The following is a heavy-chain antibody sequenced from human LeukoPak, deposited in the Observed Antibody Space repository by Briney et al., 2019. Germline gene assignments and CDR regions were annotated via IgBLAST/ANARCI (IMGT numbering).Heavy chain of an antibody. Sequence: PSETLSLTCTVSGGSISSYYWSWIRQPPGKGPEWIGYIYYSGSTNYNPSLKSRVTTSVDTSKNQFSLKLSSVTAADTAVYYCARASSSSWYIDPWGQGTLVTVSS. CDR2: IYYSGST. CDR3: ARASSSSWYIDP. CDR1: GGSISSYY. V-gene: IGHV4-59*01. D-gene: IGHD6-13*01. J-gene: IGHJ5*02.